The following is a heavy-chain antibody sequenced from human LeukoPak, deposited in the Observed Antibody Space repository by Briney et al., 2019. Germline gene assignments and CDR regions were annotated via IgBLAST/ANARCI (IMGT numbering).Heavy chain of an antibody. J-gene: IGHJ6*03. CDR2: ISSSSSTI. Sequence: GGSLRLSCAASGFTFSSYSMNWVRQAPGKGLEWVSYISSSSSTIYYADSVKGRFTISRDNAKNSLYLQMNSLRAEDTAVYYCAKGSGATYYYYYMDVWGKGTTVTVSS. CDR3: AKGSGATYYYYYMDV. CDR1: GFTFSSYS. V-gene: IGHV3-48*01. D-gene: IGHD3-10*01.